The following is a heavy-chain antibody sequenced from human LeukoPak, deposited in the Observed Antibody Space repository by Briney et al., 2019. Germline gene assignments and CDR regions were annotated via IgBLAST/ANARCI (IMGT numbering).Heavy chain of an antibody. V-gene: IGHV3-30*18. J-gene: IGHJ4*02. CDR3: AKDRYSSGWYSDFDY. Sequence: GGSLRLSCAASRFTFSNYAMHWVRQAPGKGLERVAVISDDGSNKYYGDSVKGRFTISRDNSKNTVYLQMNSLRAEDTAVYYCAKDRYSSGWYSDFDYWGQGTLVTVSS. CDR2: ISDDGSNK. D-gene: IGHD6-19*01. CDR1: RFTFSNYA.